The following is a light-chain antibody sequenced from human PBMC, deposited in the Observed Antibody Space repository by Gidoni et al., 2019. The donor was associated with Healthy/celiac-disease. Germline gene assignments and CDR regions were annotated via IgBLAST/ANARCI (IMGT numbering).Light chain of an antibody. CDR2: AAS. CDR3: QQSYSTPLT. V-gene: IGKV1-39*01. Sequence: DIQMTQSPSSLSASVGDRVTITCRASQSISSYLTWYQQTPGKAPKLLIYAASSLQSGVPSRFSGSGSGTDFTLTISSLPPEDFATYYCQQSYSTPLTFGRGTKVEIK. CDR1: QSISSY. J-gene: IGKJ4*01.